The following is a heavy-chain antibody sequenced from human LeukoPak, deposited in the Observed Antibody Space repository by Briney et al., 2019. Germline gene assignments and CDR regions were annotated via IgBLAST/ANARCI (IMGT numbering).Heavy chain of an antibody. J-gene: IGHJ6*02. D-gene: IGHD2-15*01. Sequence: GASVKVSCQASGYTLSSHGISWVRQAPGQGLEWMGRIIPILGIANYAQKFQGRVKITAVKSTSTAYMELSSLRSEDTAVYYCASFWGSGGSAPYYYYGMDVWGQGTTVTVSS. V-gene: IGHV1-69*04. CDR2: IIPILGIA. CDR1: GYTLSSHG. CDR3: ASFWGSGGSAPYYYYGMDV.